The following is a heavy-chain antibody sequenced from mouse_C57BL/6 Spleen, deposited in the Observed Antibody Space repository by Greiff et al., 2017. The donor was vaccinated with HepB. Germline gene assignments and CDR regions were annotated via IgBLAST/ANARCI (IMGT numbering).Heavy chain of an antibody. CDR1: GYSITSGYD. CDR2: ISYSGST. V-gene: IGHV3-1*01. J-gene: IGHJ3*01. CDR3: ARGDSSGYDFFAY. D-gene: IGHD3-2*02. Sequence: EVKLVESGPGMVKPSQSLSLTCTVTGYSITSGYDWHWIRHFPGNKLEWMGYISYSGSTNYNPSLKSRISITHDTSKNHFFLKLNSVTTEDTATYYCARGDSSGYDFFAYWGQGTLVTVSA.